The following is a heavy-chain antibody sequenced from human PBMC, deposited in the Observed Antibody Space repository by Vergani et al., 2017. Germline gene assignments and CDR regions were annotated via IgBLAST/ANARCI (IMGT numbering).Heavy chain of an antibody. J-gene: IGHJ4*02. Sequence: QVKLQESGPGLVKPSETLSLTCTVSGASVNSYSWSWIRQPPGKGLEWIGYIYHSGRTYYNPSLKSRVTISVDTSKNQFSLKLSSVTAADTAVYYCASSRFYYYGSGSYPVDYWGQGTLVTVSS. V-gene: IGHV4-59*04. CDR2: IYHSGRT. CDR1: GASVNSYS. D-gene: IGHD3-10*01. CDR3: ASSRFYYYGSGSYPVDY.